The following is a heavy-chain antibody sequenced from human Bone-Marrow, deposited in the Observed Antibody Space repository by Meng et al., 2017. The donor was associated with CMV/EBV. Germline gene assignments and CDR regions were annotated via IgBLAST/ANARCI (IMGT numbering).Heavy chain of an antibody. V-gene: IGHV1-69*05. Sequence: KISCKASGGTFSSYAISWVRQAPGQGLEWMGGIIPIFGTANYAQKFQGRVTITTDESTSTAYMELSSLRSEDTAVYYCARYGIAAAGMGGDYYYGMAVWGQGNTVNVSS. CDR2: IIPIFGTA. CDR3: ARYGIAAAGMGGDYYYGMAV. D-gene: IGHD6-13*01. J-gene: IGHJ6*02. CDR1: GGTFSSYA.